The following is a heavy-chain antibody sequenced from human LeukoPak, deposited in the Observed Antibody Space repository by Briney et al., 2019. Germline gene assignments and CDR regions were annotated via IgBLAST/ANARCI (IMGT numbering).Heavy chain of an antibody. J-gene: IGHJ6*02. Sequence: GGSLRLSCAASRFNVNNYWMHWVRQAPGKGLVWVSRINEDGRVTSYAGSVRGRFTISRDSVENTLHLQMNSLRAEDTAVYYCARDLSHGMDVWGQGTTVTVSS. CDR2: INEDGRVT. CDR3: ARDLSHGMDV. V-gene: IGHV3-74*01. CDR1: RFNVNNYW.